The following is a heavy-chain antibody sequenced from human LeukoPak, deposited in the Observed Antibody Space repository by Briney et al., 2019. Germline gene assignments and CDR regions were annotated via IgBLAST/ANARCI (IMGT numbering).Heavy chain of an antibody. J-gene: IGHJ4*02. V-gene: IGHV3-21*01. D-gene: IGHD3-22*01. CDR1: GFTFSSYS. CDR2: ISSSSSYI. CDR3: ARAPAYYYDSSGLN. Sequence: GGSLRLSCAASGFTFSSYSMNWVRQAPGKGLEWVSSISSSSSYIYYADSVKGRSTISRDNAKNPLYLQMNSLRAEDTAVYYCARAPAYYYDSSGLNWGQGTLVTVSS.